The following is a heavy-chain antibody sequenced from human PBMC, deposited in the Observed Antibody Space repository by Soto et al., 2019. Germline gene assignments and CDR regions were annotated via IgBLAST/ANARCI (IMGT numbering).Heavy chain of an antibody. D-gene: IGHD3-22*01. V-gene: IGHV4-4*02. CDR1: SGSISSSNW. Sequence: QVQLQESGPGLVKPSGTLSLTCAVSSGSISSSNWWSWVRQPPGQGLGWIGEIQHSGSTNYNPSRQSRVTISVDKSKNQFSLTLSSVSAADTAVYYCERASSDRCDYWGQGTLVTVSS. CDR3: ERASSDRCDY. J-gene: IGHJ4*02. CDR2: IQHSGST.